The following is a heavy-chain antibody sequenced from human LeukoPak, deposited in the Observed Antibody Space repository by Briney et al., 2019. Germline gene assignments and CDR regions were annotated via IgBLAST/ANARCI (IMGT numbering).Heavy chain of an antibody. CDR3: AREARFALPVVGSGDY. CDR1: GGSISSSDYS. Sequence: PSETLSVTCSVPGGSISSSDYSWGWIRQPPGKGLEWMGTMFYIVATKSNPSLSSRVTMSIDTSKNQFSLKLRSVAAADTAVYYCAREARFALPVVGSGDYWGQGTLVTVSS. D-gene: IGHD6-19*01. J-gene: IGHJ4*02. CDR2: MFYIVAT. V-gene: IGHV4-39*07.